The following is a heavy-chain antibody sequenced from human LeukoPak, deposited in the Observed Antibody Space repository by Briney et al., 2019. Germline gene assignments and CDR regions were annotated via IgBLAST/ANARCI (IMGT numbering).Heavy chain of an antibody. Sequence: SETLSLTCTVSGGSISSYYWSWIRQPPGKGLEWIGYIYYSGSTTYNPSLKSRVTISVDTSKNQFSLKLSSVTAADTAVYYCARARPVAGTRSIFDYWGQGTLVTVSS. J-gene: IGHJ4*02. CDR3: ARARPVAGTRSIFDY. CDR2: IYYSGST. CDR1: GGSISSYY. D-gene: IGHD6-19*01. V-gene: IGHV4-59*08.